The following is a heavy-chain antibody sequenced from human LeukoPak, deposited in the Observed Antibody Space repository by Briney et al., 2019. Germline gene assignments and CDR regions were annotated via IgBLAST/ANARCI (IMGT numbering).Heavy chain of an antibody. J-gene: IGHJ4*02. CDR1: GGSISSYY. V-gene: IGHV4-4*07. CDR2: IYTSGST. Sequence: SETLSLTCTVSGGSISSYYWSWIRQPAGKGLEWIGRIYTSGSTNYIPSLKSRVTMSVDTSKNQFSLKLSSVTAADTAVYYCARDLQGGMVAEMPFDYWGQGTLVTVSS. D-gene: IGHD1-26*01. CDR3: ARDLQGGMVAEMPFDY.